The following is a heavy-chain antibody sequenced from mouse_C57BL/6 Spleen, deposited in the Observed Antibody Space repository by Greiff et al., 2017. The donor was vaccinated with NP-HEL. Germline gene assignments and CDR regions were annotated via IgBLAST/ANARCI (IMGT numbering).Heavy chain of an antibody. V-gene: IGHV1-15*01. CDR3: TRKGAAQATYYAMDY. CDR1: GYTFTDYE. J-gene: IGHJ4*01. D-gene: IGHD3-2*02. CDR2: IDPETGGT. Sequence: SGAELVRPGASVTLSCKASGYTFTDYEMHWVKQTPVHGLEWIGAIDPETGGTAYNQKFKGKAILTADKSSSTAYMELRSLTSEDSAVYYCTRKGAAQATYYAMDYWGQGTSVTVSS.